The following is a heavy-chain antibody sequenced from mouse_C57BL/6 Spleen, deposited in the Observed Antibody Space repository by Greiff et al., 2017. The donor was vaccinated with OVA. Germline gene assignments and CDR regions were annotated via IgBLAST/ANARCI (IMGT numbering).Heavy chain of an antibody. CDR1: GYTFTDYE. V-gene: IGHV1-15*01. CDR3: TRRDRYYAFGY. CDR2: IDPETGGT. J-gene: IGHJ2*01. Sequence: QVQLQQSGAELVRPGASVTLSCKASGYTFTDYEMHWVKQTPVHGLEWIGAIDPETGGTAYNQKFKGKAILTADKSSSNAYIALRRLTSEAAAVYCCTRRDRYYAFGYWGQGTTLTVSS. D-gene: IGHD1-1*01.